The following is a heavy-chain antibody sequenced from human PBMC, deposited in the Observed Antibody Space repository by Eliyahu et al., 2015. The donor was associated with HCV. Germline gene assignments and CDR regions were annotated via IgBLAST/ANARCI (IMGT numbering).Heavy chain of an antibody. J-gene: IGHJ4*02. CDR2: INPSGGTT. V-gene: IGHV1-46*01. CDR3: ARSYNWNDALDY. CDR1: GYTLSHYY. Sequence: QVQLVQSGTEVKKPGASVKVSCKASGYTLSHYYMYWVRQAPAQGLEWMGIINPSGGTTTYAHQFQGRVTMTSDTSTDTVYMELSSLRSEDTAVYYCARSYNWNDALDYWGQGTLVTVSS. D-gene: IGHD1-20*01.